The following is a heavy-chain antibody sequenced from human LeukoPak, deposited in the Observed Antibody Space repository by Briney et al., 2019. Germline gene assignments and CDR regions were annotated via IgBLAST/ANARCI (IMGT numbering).Heavy chain of an antibody. Sequence: ASVKVSCKASGYTFTSYYMHWVRQAPGQGLEWMGIINPSGGSTTYAQKFQGRVTMTRDTSTSTVYMELSSLRSEDTAVYYCARNHCSGGRCSPYYYGMDVWGQGTTVTVSS. D-gene: IGHD2-15*01. V-gene: IGHV1-46*01. CDR3: ARNHCSGGRCSPYYYGMDV. CDR2: INPSGGST. CDR1: GYTFTSYY. J-gene: IGHJ6*02.